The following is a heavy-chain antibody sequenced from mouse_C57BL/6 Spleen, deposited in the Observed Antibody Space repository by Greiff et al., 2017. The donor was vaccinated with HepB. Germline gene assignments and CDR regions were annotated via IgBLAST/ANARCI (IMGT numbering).Heavy chain of an antibody. Sequence: QVQLKESGAELARPGASVKLSCKASGYTFTSYGISWVKQRTGQGLEWIGEIYPRSGNTYYNEKFKGKATLTADKSSSTAYMELRSLTSEDSAVYFCARWDYYGSSYGYFDVWGTGTTVTVSS. D-gene: IGHD1-1*01. J-gene: IGHJ1*03. V-gene: IGHV1-81*01. CDR1: GYTFTSYG. CDR3: ARWDYYGSSYGYFDV. CDR2: IYPRSGNT.